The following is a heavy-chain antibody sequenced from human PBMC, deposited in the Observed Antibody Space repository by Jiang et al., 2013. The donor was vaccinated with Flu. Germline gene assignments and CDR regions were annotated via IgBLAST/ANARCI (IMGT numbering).Heavy chain of an antibody. CDR3: AREGDGYYYNY. CDR2: IKQDGSEK. V-gene: IGHV3-7*03. J-gene: IGHJ4*02. D-gene: IGHD3-10*01. Sequence: QLLESGGGLVQPGGSLRLSCAASGFTFNSHWMSWVRQAPGKGLEWVANIKQDGSEKYYVASVKGRFTISRDNAKNSLYLQMNSLRAEDTAVYYCAREGDGYYYNYWGQGTLVTVSS. CDR1: GFTFNSHW.